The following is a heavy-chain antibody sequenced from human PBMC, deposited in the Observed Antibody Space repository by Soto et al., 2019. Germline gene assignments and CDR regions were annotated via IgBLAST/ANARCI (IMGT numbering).Heavy chain of an antibody. Sequence: SETLSLTCAVYGGSFSGYYWSWIRQPPGKGPEWIGEINHSGSTNYNPSLKSRVTISVDTSKNQFSLKLSSVTAADTAVYYCAREAGDTAMEYFDYWGQGTLVTVSS. CDR3: AREAGDTAMEYFDY. CDR2: INHSGST. CDR1: GGSFSGYY. D-gene: IGHD5-18*01. J-gene: IGHJ4*02. V-gene: IGHV4-34*01.